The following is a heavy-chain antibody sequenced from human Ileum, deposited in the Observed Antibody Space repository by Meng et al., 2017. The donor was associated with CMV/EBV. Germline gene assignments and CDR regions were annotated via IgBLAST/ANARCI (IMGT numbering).Heavy chain of an antibody. CDR2: INVNTGHP. D-gene: IGHD1-1*01. V-gene: IGHV7-4-1*02. CDR1: TTYG. CDR3: TREAGIHSSKFDY. Sequence: TTYGINWVREAPGQRLEWMGWINVNTGHPTYTQDFTGRFVFSLDTSVSTAYTAYLQISGLRAEDTAVYYCTREAGIHSSKFDYWGQGTLVTVSS. J-gene: IGHJ4*02.